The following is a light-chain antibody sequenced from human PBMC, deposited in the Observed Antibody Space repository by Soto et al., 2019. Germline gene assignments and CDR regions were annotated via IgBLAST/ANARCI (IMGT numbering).Light chain of an antibody. CDR3: QQRQT. Sequence: EIVLTQSPATLSLSPGERATLSCRASQSVSSYLAWYQQKPGQAPRLLIYDASNRATGIPARFSGSGSGTDFTLTISSLEPEDSAVYYCQQRQTFGQGTKLEIK. V-gene: IGKV3-11*01. CDR2: DAS. CDR1: QSVSSY. J-gene: IGKJ2*01.